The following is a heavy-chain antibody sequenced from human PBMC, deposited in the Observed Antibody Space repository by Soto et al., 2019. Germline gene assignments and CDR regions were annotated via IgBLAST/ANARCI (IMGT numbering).Heavy chain of an antibody. CDR2: IIPFLGSA. V-gene: IGHV1-69*01. Sequence: QVQLEQSGAEVEKPGSSVKVSCKPSGGTFKSYVLNWVRQAPGRGLEWMGGIIPFLGSADYAQKFQDRVTITADESTSTAYLELSSLRSEDSAVYYCAGTQFDTSGYYPSGLELWGQGTLVTVAS. CDR3: AGTQFDTSGYYPSGLEL. D-gene: IGHD3-22*01. J-gene: IGHJ4*02. CDR1: GGTFKSYV.